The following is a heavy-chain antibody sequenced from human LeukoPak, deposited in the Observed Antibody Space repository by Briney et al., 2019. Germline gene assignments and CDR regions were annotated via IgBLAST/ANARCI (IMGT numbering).Heavy chain of an antibody. Sequence: GGSLRLSCAASGFTFSSYSMNWVRQAPGKGLEWVSSINSSSGYIYYADSVKGRFTISRDNAKNSLYLQMNSLRAEDTAVYYCARAYSSSWYHLYWGQGTLVTVSS. CDR1: GFTFSSYS. CDR3: ARAYSSSWYHLY. CDR2: INSSSGYI. V-gene: IGHV3-21*01. J-gene: IGHJ4*02. D-gene: IGHD6-13*01.